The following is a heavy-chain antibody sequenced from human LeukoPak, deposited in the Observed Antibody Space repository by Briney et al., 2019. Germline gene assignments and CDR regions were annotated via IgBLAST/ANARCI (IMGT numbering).Heavy chain of an antibody. J-gene: IGHJ4*02. D-gene: IGHD6-13*01. CDR2: ISYDGSNK. Sequence: GGSLRLSCAASGFTFSSYAMHWVRQAPGKGLEWVAVISYDGSNKYYADSVKGRFTISRDNSKNTLYLQMNSLRAEDTAVYYCARDSSSWYYFDYWGQGTLVTVSS. CDR1: GFTFSSYA. CDR3: ARDSSSWYYFDY. V-gene: IGHV3-30-3*01.